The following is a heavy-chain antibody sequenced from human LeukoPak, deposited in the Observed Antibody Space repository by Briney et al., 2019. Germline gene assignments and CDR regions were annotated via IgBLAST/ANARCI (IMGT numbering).Heavy chain of an antibody. V-gene: IGHV1-2*02. D-gene: IGHD1-1*01. CDR2: SNPNSGDT. J-gene: IGHJ6*03. CDR3: GRGGGEVVQHGGYYYMDV. CDR1: GYTFTGNY. Sequence: ASVKVSCKASGYTFTGNYMHWLRQAPGQGPEWMGWSNPNSGDTNYAQKFQGRVTMTRDTSISTAYMELSRLRSDDTAVYNCGRGGGEVVQHGGYYYMDVWGEGTTVTVSS.